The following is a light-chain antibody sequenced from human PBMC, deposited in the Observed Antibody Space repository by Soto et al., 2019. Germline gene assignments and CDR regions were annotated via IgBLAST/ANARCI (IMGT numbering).Light chain of an antibody. J-gene: IGKJ2*01. Sequence: DIQMTQSPSSLSASVGDRVTITCQASQDISNYLNWYQQKPGKAPKLLIYDASNLETGVPSRFSGSGSGTDFTFTISRLQPEDIATSYCQQYDNLPSYTCGQGTKLEI. CDR3: QQYDNLPSYT. CDR2: DAS. V-gene: IGKV1-33*01. CDR1: QDISNY.